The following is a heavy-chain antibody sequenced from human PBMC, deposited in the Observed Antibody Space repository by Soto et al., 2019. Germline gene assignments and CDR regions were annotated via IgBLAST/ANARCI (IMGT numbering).Heavy chain of an antibody. D-gene: IGHD2-8*02. Sequence: SETLSVTCAVGGGSISSSKWWSWVRQPPGKGLEWIGEISHSGTTNYNPSLKSRVTISVDTSKNQFSLKLTSVTAADTAVYYCARDKITGLFDYWGQGTLVTVS. CDR2: ISHSGTT. J-gene: IGHJ4*02. CDR3: ARDKITGLFDY. CDR1: GGSISSSKW. V-gene: IGHV4-4*02.